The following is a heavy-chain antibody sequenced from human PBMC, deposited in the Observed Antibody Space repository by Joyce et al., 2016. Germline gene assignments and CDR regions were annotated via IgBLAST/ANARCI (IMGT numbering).Heavy chain of an antibody. CDR1: GFTFRSYS. V-gene: IGHV3-21*01. Sequence: EVQLVESGGGLVKPGGSLRLSCAASGFTFRSYSMSWVRQAPGNGLEWVSSLSSSSSYIKYTDSVKGRFTISRDNAKNSLYLQINSLRVEDTAVYYCARSSYTNGIFDYWGQGTLVTVSS. D-gene: IGHD2-8*01. CDR3: ARSSYTNGIFDY. J-gene: IGHJ4*02. CDR2: LSSSSSYI.